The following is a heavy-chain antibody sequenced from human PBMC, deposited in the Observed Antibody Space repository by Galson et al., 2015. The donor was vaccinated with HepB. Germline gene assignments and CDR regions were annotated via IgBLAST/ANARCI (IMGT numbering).Heavy chain of an antibody. V-gene: IGHV3-7*03. CDR1: GFSFTSYW. CDR3: ARVGSRSGGDP. Sequence: SLRLSCAASGFSFTSYWMSWVRQAPGKGLEWVAHISHDGSETFFGDSMKGRFTISRDNAKNSLFLQMNSLTVEDTAVYYCARVGSRSGGDPWGQGTLVTVSS. D-gene: IGHD2-8*02. J-gene: IGHJ5*02. CDR2: ISHDGSET.